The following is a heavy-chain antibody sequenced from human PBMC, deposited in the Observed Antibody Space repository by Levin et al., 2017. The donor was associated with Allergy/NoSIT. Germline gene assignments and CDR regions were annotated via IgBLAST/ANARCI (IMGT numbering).Heavy chain of an antibody. CDR1: GFIFSNYG. Sequence: GGSLRLSCAASGFIFSNYGMHWVRQAPGKGLEWVAVIWFDGTKKYYADSVKGRFTISRDNSKNTLYLQMNSLRAEDTAVYYCARDRVMAYFDYWGQGTLVTVSS. V-gene: IGHV3-33*01. D-gene: IGHD5-24*01. CDR3: ARDRVMAYFDY. CDR2: IWFDGTKK. J-gene: IGHJ4*02.